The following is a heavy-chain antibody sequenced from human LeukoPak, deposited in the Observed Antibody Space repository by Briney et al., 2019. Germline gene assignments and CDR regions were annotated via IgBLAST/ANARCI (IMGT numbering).Heavy chain of an antibody. J-gene: IGHJ6*02. V-gene: IGHV1-46*01. CDR3: ARDQPAYRITIFGVVPYGMDV. Sequence: ASVKVSCKASGYTFTSYYMHWVRQAPGQGLEWMGIINPSGGSTSYAQKFQGRVTMTRDTSTSTVYMELSSLRSEDTAMYYCARDQPAYRITIFGVVPYGMDVWGQGTTVTVSS. CDR1: GYTFTSYY. CDR2: INPSGGST. D-gene: IGHD3-3*01.